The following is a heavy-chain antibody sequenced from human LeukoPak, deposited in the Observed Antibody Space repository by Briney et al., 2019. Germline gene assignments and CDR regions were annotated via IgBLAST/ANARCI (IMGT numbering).Heavy chain of an antibody. CDR2: IYYSGST. J-gene: IGHJ6*03. CDR1: GGSISSYY. Sequence: PSETLSLTCTVSGGSISSYYWSWIRQPPGKGLEWIGYIYYSGSTNYNPSLKSRVTISVDTSKNQFSLKLSSVTAADTAVYYCAREREDQLYYYYMDVWGKGTTVTVSS. CDR3: AREREDQLYYYYMDV. V-gene: IGHV4-59*12. D-gene: IGHD2-2*01.